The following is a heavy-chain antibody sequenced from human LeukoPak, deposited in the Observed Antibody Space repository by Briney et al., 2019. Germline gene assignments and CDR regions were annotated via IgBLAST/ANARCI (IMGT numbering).Heavy chain of an antibody. J-gene: IGHJ6*03. CDR3: ARASRLRGRDYYYYMDV. CDR2: IYYSGST. V-gene: IGHV4-59*01. Sequence: PSETLSLTCTVFGGSISSYYWSWIRQPPGKGLEWIGYIYYSGSTNYNPSLKSRVTISVDTSKNQFSLKLSSVTAADTAVYYCARASRLRGRDYYYYMDVWGKGTTVTVSS. CDR1: GGSISSYY.